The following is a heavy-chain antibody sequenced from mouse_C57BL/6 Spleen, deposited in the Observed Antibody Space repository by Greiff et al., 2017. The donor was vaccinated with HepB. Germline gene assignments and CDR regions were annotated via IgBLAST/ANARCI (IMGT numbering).Heavy chain of an antibody. D-gene: IGHD2-2*01. CDR3: ARRGGYYDAMDY. CDR2: INPGSGGT. V-gene: IGHV1-54*01. J-gene: IGHJ4*01. CDR1: GYAFTNYL. Sequence: QVQLQQSGAELVRPGTSVKVSCKASGYAFTNYLIEWVKQRPGQGLEWIGVINPGSGGTNYNEKFKGKATLTADKSSSTAYMQLSSLTSEDSAVYVCARRGGYYDAMDYWGQGTSVTVSS.